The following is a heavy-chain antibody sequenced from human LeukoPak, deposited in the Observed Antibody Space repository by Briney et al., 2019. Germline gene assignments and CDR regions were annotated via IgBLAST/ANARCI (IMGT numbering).Heavy chain of an antibody. CDR3: ARLAMLRGVPYFDY. Sequence: PSETLSLTCTVSGGSISGYYWGWIRQPPGKGLEWIGYISYSGSTNYNPSLKSRVTISVDTSKNQFSLKLSSVTAADTAVYYCARLAMLRGVPYFDYWGQGALVTVST. J-gene: IGHJ4*02. CDR1: GGSISGYY. V-gene: IGHV4-59*01. CDR2: ISYSGST. D-gene: IGHD3-10*01.